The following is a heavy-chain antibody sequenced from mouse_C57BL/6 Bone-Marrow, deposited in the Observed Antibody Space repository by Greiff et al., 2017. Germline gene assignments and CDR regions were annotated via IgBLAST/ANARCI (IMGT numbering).Heavy chain of an antibody. Sequence: EVMLVESGGDLVKPGGSLKLSCAASGFTFSSYGMSWVRQTPDKRLEWVATISSGGSYTYYPDSVKGRFTISRDNAENTLYLQMSSLKSEDTAMYYCAGWYFDVWGTGTTVTVSS. CDR1: GFTFSSYG. CDR2: ISSGGSYT. V-gene: IGHV5-6*02. J-gene: IGHJ1*03. CDR3: AGWYFDV.